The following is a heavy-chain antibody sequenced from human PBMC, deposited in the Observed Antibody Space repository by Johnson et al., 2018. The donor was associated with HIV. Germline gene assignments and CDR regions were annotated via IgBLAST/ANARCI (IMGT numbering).Heavy chain of an antibody. Sequence: VQVVESGGGVVQPGRSLRLSCAAAGFTFSNYWMHWVRQAPGKGLVWVSRLKGDGRTILYADFVKGRVTLSRDNAKNTLYLQMNSLRAEDTALYYCATGGIVVGSFYFPFDIWGLGTMVTVSS. D-gene: IGHD2-15*01. CDR2: LKGDGRTI. V-gene: IGHV3-74*02. J-gene: IGHJ3*02. CDR3: ATGGIVVGSFYFPFDI. CDR1: GFTFSNYW.